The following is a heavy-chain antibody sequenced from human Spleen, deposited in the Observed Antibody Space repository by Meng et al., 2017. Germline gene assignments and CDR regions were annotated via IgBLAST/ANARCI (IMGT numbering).Heavy chain of an antibody. J-gene: IGHJ4*02. CDR1: GFTFSSYA. V-gene: IGHV3-9*01. CDR2: ISWSSNVM. CDR3: AQGTRQWLGTSRDS. D-gene: IGHD6-19*01. Sequence: SLKISCAASGFTFSSYAMSWVRQAPGKGLEWVPSISWSSNVMDYGDSVKGRFTISRDNAKNSLYLQMNGLRPEDTALYYCAQGTRQWLGTSRDSWGQGTLVTVSS.